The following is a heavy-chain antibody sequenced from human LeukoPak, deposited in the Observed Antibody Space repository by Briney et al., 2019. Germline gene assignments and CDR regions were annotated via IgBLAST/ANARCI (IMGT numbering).Heavy chain of an antibody. V-gene: IGHV1-8*03. D-gene: IGHD6-19*01. CDR1: GYTFSNYD. J-gene: IGHJ3*02. CDR2: MNPNSGNT. CDR3: ARDPHRRAVAGITSRGTFDI. Sequence: GASVKVSCKASGYTFSNYDINWVRQATGQGLEWMGWMNPNSGNTGYAQTFQGRVTITRDTSISTAYMELSSLRSEDTAVYYCARDPHRRAVAGITSRGTFDIWGQGTMVTVSS.